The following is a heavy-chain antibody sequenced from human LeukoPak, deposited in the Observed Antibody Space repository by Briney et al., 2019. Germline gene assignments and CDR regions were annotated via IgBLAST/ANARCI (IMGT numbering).Heavy chain of an antibody. J-gene: IGHJ6*02. CDR2: ISYDGSNK. V-gene: IGHV3-30-3*01. CDR1: GFTFSSYA. Sequence: PGGSLRLSCAASGFTFSSYAMHWVRQAPGKGLEWVAVISYDGSNKYYADSVKGRFTISRDNSKNTLYLQMNSLRAEDTAVYYCAREYGDYNYGMDVWGQGTTVTVSS. CDR3: AREYGDYNYGMDV. D-gene: IGHD4-17*01.